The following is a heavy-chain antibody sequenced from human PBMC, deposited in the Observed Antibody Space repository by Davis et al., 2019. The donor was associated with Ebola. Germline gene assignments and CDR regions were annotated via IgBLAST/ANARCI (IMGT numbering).Heavy chain of an antibody. CDR3: AITMVRGGGEKDV. J-gene: IGHJ6*04. CDR1: GFTFSSYA. D-gene: IGHD3-10*01. CDR2: IYSGGST. Sequence: PGGSLRLSCAASGFTFSSYAMSWVRQAPGKGLEWVSVIYSGGSTYYADSVKGRFTISRDNSKNTLYLQMNSLRAEDTAVYYCAITMVRGGGEKDVWGKGTTVTVSS. V-gene: IGHV3-53*01.